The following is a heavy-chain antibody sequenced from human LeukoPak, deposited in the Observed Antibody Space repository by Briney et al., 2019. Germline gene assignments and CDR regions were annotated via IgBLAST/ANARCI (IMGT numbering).Heavy chain of an antibody. Sequence: SETLSLTCAVYGGSFSGYYWSWIRQPPGKGLEWIGEINHSGSTNYNPSLESRVTISVDTSKNQFSLKLSSVTAADTAVYYCARLGVALDAFDIWGQGTMVTVSS. CDR2: INHSGST. J-gene: IGHJ3*02. D-gene: IGHD2-15*01. V-gene: IGHV4-34*01. CDR3: ARLGVALDAFDI. CDR1: GGSFSGYY.